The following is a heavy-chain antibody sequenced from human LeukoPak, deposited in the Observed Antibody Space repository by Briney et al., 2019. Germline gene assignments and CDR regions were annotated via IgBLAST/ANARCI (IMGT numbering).Heavy chain of an antibody. J-gene: IGHJ4*02. CDR3: AKGSSGYYGSGSHLGLVDY. D-gene: IGHD3-10*01. Sequence: GGSLRLSCAASGFTFSSYGMHWVRQAPGKGLEWVAVISYDGSNKYYADSVKGRFTISRDNSKNTLYLQMNSLRAEDTAVYYCAKGSSGYYGSGSHLGLVDYWGQGTLVTVSS. CDR2: ISYDGSNK. V-gene: IGHV3-30*18. CDR1: GFTFSSYG.